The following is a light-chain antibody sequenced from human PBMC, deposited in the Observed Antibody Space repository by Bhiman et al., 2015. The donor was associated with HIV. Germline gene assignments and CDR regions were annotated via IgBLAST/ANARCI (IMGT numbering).Light chain of an antibody. CDR1: SSNIGNHY. CDR3: ATWDSSLSAGGV. Sequence: QSVLTQPPSVSATPGQRVTVSCSGSSSNIGNHYVSWYQQVPGTAPKLLIYDNSNRPSGIPDRFSGSKSGTSATLGITGLHTGDEADYFCATWDSSLSAGGVFGTGTKVTVL. J-gene: IGLJ1*01. V-gene: IGLV1-51*01. CDR2: DNS.